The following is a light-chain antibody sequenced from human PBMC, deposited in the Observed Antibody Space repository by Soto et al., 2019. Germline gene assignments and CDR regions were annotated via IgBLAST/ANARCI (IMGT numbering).Light chain of an antibody. CDR3: HQYGILPRT. CDR2: DAS. V-gene: IGKV1-33*01. J-gene: IGKJ1*01. Sequence: DIQMTQSPSSLSASVGDRVTITCQASQDISNYLNWYQQKPGKAPKLLIYDASDLETGVPSRFSGSGSGTDFSLTISRLEPEDFAVYYCHQYGILPRTFGQGTKVDIK. CDR1: QDISNY.